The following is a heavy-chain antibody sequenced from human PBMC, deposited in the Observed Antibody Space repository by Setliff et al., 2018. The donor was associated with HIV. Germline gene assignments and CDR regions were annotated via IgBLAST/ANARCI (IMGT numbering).Heavy chain of an antibody. CDR2: IYTSGTT. V-gene: IGHV4-4*07. J-gene: IGHJ4*02. Sequence: PSETLSLTCSVSDGSVSGYSWSWIRQPAGKGLEWIGRIYTSGTTNYNPSLKSRVTMSVDTSKNQFSLKLRSVTAADTAVYYCARSSYYGSGSYTDYWGQGTLVTVSS. CDR1: DGSVSGYS. CDR3: ARSSYYGSGSYTDY. D-gene: IGHD3-10*01.